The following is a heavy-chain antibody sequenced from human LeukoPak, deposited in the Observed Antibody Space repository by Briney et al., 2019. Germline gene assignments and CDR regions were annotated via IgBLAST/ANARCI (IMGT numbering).Heavy chain of an antibody. CDR3: ARVVRRDYIDY. CDR1: GYTFTDYY. Sequence: ASVPVSFKASGYTFTDYYMHWVRQAPGQGLEWMGWINPNRGGTNYVQKFQGRVTMTRDTSISRAYMELSRLRSVDTAVYYCARVVRRDYIDYWGQGTLVTVSS. CDR2: INPNRGGT. V-gene: IGHV1-2*02. J-gene: IGHJ4*02.